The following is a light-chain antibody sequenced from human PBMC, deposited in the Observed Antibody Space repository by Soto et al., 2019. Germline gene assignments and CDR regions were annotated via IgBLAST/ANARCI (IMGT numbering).Light chain of an antibody. Sequence: DIVLTQSPGTLSLSPGERATLSCRASQSVSSSYLAWYQQKPGQAPRLLIYGASSRATGIPDRFSGSGSGTDFTLTISRLEPEDFAVYYSQQYGSSPLTFGGGTNVEIK. CDR1: QSVSSSY. V-gene: IGKV3-20*01. CDR3: QQYGSSPLT. J-gene: IGKJ4*01. CDR2: GAS.